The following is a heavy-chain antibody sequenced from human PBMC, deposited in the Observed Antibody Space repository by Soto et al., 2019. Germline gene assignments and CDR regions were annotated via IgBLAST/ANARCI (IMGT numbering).Heavy chain of an antibody. CDR1: GLTFSDST. Sequence: QVQLVESGGGVVQPGKSLRLSCTASGLTFSDSTIHWVRQAPGKGLEWVAALRYDGRNKYYADSVKGRSSISRDNTKNTLEVNPLRDEDTAVYYCAREGAYSGSAFDYWGQGTLVTVSS. CDR2: LRYDGRNK. V-gene: IGHV3-30*04. J-gene: IGHJ4*02. D-gene: IGHD6-6*01. CDR3: AREGAYSGSAFDY.